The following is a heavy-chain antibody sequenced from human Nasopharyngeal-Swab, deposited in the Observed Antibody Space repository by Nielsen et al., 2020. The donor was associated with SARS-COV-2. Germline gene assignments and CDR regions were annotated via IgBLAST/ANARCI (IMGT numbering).Heavy chain of an antibody. CDR2: IYSGGST. CDR1: GFTVSSNY. Sequence: GESLKISCAASGFTVSSNYMSWVRQAPGKGLEWVSVIYSGGSTYYADSVKGRFTISRDNSKNTLYLQMNSLRAEDTAVYYCARDDYYDSSGYYRNGSWGQGTLVTVSS. V-gene: IGHV3-53*01. CDR3: ARDDYYDSSGYYRNGS. J-gene: IGHJ4*02. D-gene: IGHD3-22*01.